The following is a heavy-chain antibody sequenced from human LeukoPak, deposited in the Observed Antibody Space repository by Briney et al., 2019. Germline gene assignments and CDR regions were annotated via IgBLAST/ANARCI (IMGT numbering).Heavy chain of an antibody. CDR2: IYYSGST. D-gene: IGHD5-18*01. Sequence: SETLSLTCTVSGGSISSSSYYWGWIRQPPGKGLEWIGSIYYSGSTYYNPSLKSRVTISVDTSKNQFSLKLSSVTAADTAVYYCARGSPIRERGYSYGPPAVWGQGTLVTVSS. J-gene: IGHJ4*02. V-gene: IGHV4-39*07. CDR3: ARGSPIRERGYSYGPPAV. CDR1: GGSISSSSYY.